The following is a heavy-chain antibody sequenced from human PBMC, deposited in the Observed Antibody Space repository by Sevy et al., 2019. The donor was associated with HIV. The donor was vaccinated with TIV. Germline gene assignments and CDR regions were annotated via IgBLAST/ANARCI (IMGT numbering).Heavy chain of an antibody. D-gene: IGHD6-13*01. CDR3: AREAPYSSSWYGWFDP. V-gene: IGHV4-59*13. CDR2: IYYSGST. J-gene: IGHJ5*02. CDR1: GGSISSYY. Sequence: SETLSLTCTVSGGSISSYYWSWIRQPPGKGLEWIGYIYYSGSTNYNPSLKSRITISVDTSKNQFYLKLRSVTAADTAVYYCAREAPYSSSWYGWFDPWGQGTLVTVSS.